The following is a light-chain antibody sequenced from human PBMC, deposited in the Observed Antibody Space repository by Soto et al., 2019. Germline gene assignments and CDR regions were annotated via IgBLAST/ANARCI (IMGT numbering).Light chain of an antibody. V-gene: IGLV2-14*01. Sequence: QSVLTQPASVSGPPGQSITVSCTGTPNDIGTYNYVSWHQQHPGKAPKIIIYDVNNRPSGVSSRFSGSKSGNTASLTISGLQAEDVADYYCCSFSTSGTHVFGTGTKVTVL. CDR2: DVN. CDR1: PNDIGTYNY. CDR3: CSFSTSGTHV. J-gene: IGLJ1*01.